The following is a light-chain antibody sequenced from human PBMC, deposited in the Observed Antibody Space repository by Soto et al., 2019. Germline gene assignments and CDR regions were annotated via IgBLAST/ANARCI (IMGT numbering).Light chain of an antibody. CDR3: AAWDDTLRGVI. J-gene: IGLJ2*01. Sequence: QSVLTQPPSVSAAPGQTLNFSCSGGSSNVGENSVSWYQQLPGTAPRLLIYDNNYRPSGIPDRFSGSTSGTSATLAISGLQTGDEGAYFCAAWDDTLRGVIFGGGTKVTVL. CDR1: SSNVGENS. V-gene: IGLV1-51*01. CDR2: DNN.